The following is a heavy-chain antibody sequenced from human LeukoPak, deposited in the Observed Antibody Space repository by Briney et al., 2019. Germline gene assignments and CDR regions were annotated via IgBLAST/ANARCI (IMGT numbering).Heavy chain of an antibody. CDR2: IRYDGSNK. CDR3: AKPHFDD. J-gene: IGHJ4*02. Sequence: GGSLRLSCAASGFSFSSYGMHWVRQAPGKGLEWVAFIRYDGSNKYYADPVKGRFTISRDNSKNTLYLQMNSLRAGDTAVYYCAKPHFDDWGQGTLVTVSS. V-gene: IGHV3-30*02. CDR1: GFSFSSYG.